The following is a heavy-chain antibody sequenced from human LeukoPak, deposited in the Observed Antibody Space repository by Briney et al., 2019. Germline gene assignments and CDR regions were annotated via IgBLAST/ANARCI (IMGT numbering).Heavy chain of an antibody. Sequence: GGSLRLSCAASGFTFSSYAMSWVRQAPGKGLGWVSAISGSGGSTYYADSVKGRFTISRDNSKNTLYLQMNSLRAEDTAVYYCAKGRFGGSFGYWGQGTLVTVSS. CDR1: GFTFSSYA. D-gene: IGHD3-10*01. V-gene: IGHV3-23*01. CDR3: AKGRFGGSFGY. J-gene: IGHJ4*02. CDR2: ISGSGGST.